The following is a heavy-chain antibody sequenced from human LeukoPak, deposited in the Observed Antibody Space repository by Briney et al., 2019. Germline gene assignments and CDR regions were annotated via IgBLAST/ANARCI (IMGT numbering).Heavy chain of an antibody. Sequence: GGSLRLSCAASGFTFSSYSMNWVRQAPGKGLEWVSSISSSSSYIYYADSVKGRFTISRDNAKNSPYLQMNSLRAEDTAVYYCARINTVTDGDWGQGTLVTVSS. V-gene: IGHV3-21*01. J-gene: IGHJ4*02. D-gene: IGHD4-17*01. CDR3: ARINTVTDGD. CDR2: ISSSSSYI. CDR1: GFTFSSYS.